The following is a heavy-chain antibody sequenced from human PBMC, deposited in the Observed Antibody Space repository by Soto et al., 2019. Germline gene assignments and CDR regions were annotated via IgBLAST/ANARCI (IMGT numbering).Heavy chain of an antibody. CDR2: IYWDDDK. V-gene: IGHV2-5*02. CDR3: AHTRYYDFWSGYYFDY. CDR1: GFSLSTSGVG. Sequence: SGPTLVKPTQTLTLTCTFSGFSLSTSGVGVGWIRQPPGKALEWLALIYWDDDKRYSPSLKSRLTITKDTSKNQLVLTMTNMDPVDTATYYCAHTRYYDFWSGYYFDYWGQGTLVAVSS. J-gene: IGHJ4*02. D-gene: IGHD3-3*01.